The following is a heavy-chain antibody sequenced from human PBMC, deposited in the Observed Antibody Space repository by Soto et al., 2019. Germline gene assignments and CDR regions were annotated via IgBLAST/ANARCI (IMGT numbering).Heavy chain of an antibody. Sequence: SETLSLTCTVSGGSVSSGSYYWSWIRQPPGKGLEWIGYIYYSGSTNYNPSLKSRVTISVDTSKNQFSLKLSSVTAADTAVYYCAREKVRVRGYNDWFDPWGQGTLVTVSS. CDR2: IYYSGST. V-gene: IGHV4-61*01. J-gene: IGHJ5*02. CDR1: GGSVSSGSYY. D-gene: IGHD5-12*01. CDR3: AREKVRVRGYNDWFDP.